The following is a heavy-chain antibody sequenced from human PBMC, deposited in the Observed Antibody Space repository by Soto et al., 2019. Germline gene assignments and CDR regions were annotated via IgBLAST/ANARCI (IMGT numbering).Heavy chain of an antibody. D-gene: IGHD3-22*01. J-gene: IGHJ5*02. Sequence: ASVKVSCKASGYIFAHYGISWVRQAPGQGLEWMGWISAYNGDTHYAQSLQGRVTMTTDTSTSTAYMVLRSLRSDDTAVYYCTRDKFEGIYYDSSGYNNWFDPWGQGTLVTV. V-gene: IGHV1-18*01. CDR1: GYIFAHYG. CDR3: TRDKFEGIYYDSSGYNNWFDP. CDR2: ISAYNGDT.